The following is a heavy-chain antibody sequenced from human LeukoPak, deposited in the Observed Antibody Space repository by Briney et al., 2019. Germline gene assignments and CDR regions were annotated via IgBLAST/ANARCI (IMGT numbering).Heavy chain of an antibody. J-gene: IGHJ3*02. D-gene: IGHD6-19*01. CDR3: ARVGERGYMAVSRSKGDAFDI. Sequence: ASVKVSCKASGYTFSGYYIHWVRQAPGQGLEWMGWINPNSGGANYAQKFQGRVTMTGDTSIATVYMEMSSLISDDTAVYYCARVGERGYMAVSRSKGDAFDIWGQGTMVTVSS. CDR2: INPNSGGA. CDR1: GYTFSGYY. V-gene: IGHV1-2*02.